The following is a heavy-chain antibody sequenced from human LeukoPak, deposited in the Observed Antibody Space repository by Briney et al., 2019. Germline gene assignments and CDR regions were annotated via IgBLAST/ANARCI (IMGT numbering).Heavy chain of an antibody. V-gene: IGHV4-39*01. D-gene: IGHD2-2*01. CDR1: GGSISSSPYY. J-gene: IGHJ5*02. CDR3: ARHYLSDGILSTFDP. Sequence: PSETLSLTCTVSGGSISSSPYYWGWIRQPPGKGLEWIGTIYYRGSTYSNPSLNSRVTISLDTSKNQFSLRLRSVTAAETALYYCARHYLSDGILSTFDPWGQGTLVTVSS. CDR2: IYYRGST.